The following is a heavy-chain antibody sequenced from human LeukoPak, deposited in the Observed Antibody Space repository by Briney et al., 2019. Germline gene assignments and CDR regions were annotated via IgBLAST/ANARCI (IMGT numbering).Heavy chain of an antibody. CDR2: FDPGDGET. Sequence: ALVKVSCKVSGYTLSDLSMHWVRQAPGKGLEWMGGFDPGDGETIYTQRFQGRVTMTEDTSTDTAYMELSSLRSEDTAVYYCAAGGVYDLLDYWGQGTLVTVSS. J-gene: IGHJ4*02. V-gene: IGHV1-24*01. CDR1: GYTLSDLS. CDR3: AAGGVYDLLDY. D-gene: IGHD5/OR15-5a*01.